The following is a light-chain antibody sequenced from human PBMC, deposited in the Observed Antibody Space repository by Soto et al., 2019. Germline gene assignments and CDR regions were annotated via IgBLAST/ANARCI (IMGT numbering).Light chain of an antibody. Sequence: DIQMTPSPSSLSASVGDRVTITCRASQSIRSYLYWYQQKPGKAPKLLIYAASSLQSGVPSRFSGRGSGTGFTLTISSLQPEGGSTFYLQHCYSTPLSFGQGTQVDIK. J-gene: IGKJ2*03. CDR3: QHCYSTPLS. V-gene: IGKV1-39*01. CDR1: QSIRSY. CDR2: AAS.